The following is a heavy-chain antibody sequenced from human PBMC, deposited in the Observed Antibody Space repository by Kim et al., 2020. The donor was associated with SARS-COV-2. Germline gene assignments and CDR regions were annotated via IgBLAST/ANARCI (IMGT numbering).Heavy chain of an antibody. CDR2: ISYDGSNK. CDR3: AKDLAGYDSSGQDY. V-gene: IGHV3-30*18. CDR1: GFTFSSYG. J-gene: IGHJ4*02. Sequence: GGSLRLSCAASGFTFSSYGMHWVRQAPGKGLEWVAVISYDGSNKYYADSVKGRFTISRDNSKNTLYLQMNSLRAEDTAVYYCAKDLAGYDSSGQDYWGQGTLVTVSS. D-gene: IGHD3-22*01.